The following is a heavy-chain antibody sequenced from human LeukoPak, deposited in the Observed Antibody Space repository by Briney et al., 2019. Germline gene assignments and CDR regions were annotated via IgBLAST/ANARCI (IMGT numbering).Heavy chain of an antibody. V-gene: IGHV3-48*01. J-gene: IGHJ4*02. CDR1: GFTFSSYS. Sequence: TGGSLRLSCAASGFTFSSYSMNWVRQAPGKGLEWVSYISSSSSTIYYADSVKGRFTISRDNSKNTLYLQMNSLRAEDTAVYYCAREKAVAEDYFDYWGQGTLVTVSS. CDR2: ISSSSSTI. CDR3: AREKAVAEDYFDY. D-gene: IGHD6-19*01.